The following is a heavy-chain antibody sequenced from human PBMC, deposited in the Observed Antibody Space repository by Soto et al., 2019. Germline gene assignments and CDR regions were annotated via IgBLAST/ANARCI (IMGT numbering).Heavy chain of an antibody. D-gene: IGHD1-26*01. CDR3: AKEPRPLEWELLPPTFDY. CDR1: GFTFSSYA. CDR2: ISGCGGST. V-gene: IGHV3-23*01. Sequence: EVQLLESGGGLVQPGGSLRLSCAASGFTFSSYAMSWARHAPGKGLEWVSAISGCGGSTYYADSVKGRFTISRDNSKNTLYLQMNSMRAEDTAVYYCAKEPRPLEWELLPPTFDYWGQGTLVTVSS. J-gene: IGHJ4*02.